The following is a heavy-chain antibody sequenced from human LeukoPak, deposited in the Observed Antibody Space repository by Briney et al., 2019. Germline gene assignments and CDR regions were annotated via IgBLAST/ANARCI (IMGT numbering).Heavy chain of an antibody. V-gene: IGHV3-7*01. Sequence: GGSLRLSCTASGFTFSTYWMSWVRQAPGKGLEWVAYTREDGSEKYYVDSVKGRFTISRDNSKNSLYLQMNSLRTEDTAVYYCAKSRAPTADPDAFDVWGRGTMVTVSP. CDR1: GFTFSTYW. CDR2: TREDGSEK. J-gene: IGHJ3*01. D-gene: IGHD1-14*01. CDR3: AKSRAPTADPDAFDV.